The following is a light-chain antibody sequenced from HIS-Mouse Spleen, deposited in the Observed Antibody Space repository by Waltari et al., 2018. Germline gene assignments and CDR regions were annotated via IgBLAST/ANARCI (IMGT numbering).Light chain of an antibody. CDR1: VLAKKY. CDR3: YSAADNNLV. Sequence: SYELTQPSSVSVSPGQTARITCSGDVLAKKYARWFQQKPGQAPALVIYKDIERPSGIPGGFSGSSSGTTVTLTISGAQVEDEADYYCYSAADNNLVFGGGTKLTVL. J-gene: IGLJ2*01. CDR2: KDI. V-gene: IGLV3-27*01.